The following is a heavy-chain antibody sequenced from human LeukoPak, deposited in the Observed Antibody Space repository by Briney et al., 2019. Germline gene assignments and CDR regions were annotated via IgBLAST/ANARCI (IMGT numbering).Heavy chain of an antibody. D-gene: IGHD3-22*01. CDR1: GFTFSSYS. V-gene: IGHV3-21*04. Sequence: GGSLRLSCAASGFTFSSYSMNRVRQAPGKGLEWVSSISSSSSYIYYADSVKGRFTISRDNAKNSLYLQMNSLRAEDTAVYYCAKEGYNYYDSSGYYYFDYWGQGTLVTVSS. J-gene: IGHJ4*02. CDR3: AKEGYNYYDSSGYYYFDY. CDR2: ISSSSSYI.